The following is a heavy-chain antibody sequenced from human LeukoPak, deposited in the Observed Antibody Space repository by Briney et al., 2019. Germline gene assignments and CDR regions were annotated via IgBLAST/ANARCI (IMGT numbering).Heavy chain of an antibody. CDR2: IYYSGST. CDR1: GGSISSGDYY. V-gene: IGHV4-30-4*08. J-gene: IGHJ6*03. D-gene: IGHD3-3*01. CDR3: ARTGDDSAEIGGYYYMDV. Sequence: PSQTLSLTCTVSGGSISSGDYYWSWIRQPPGKGLEWIGYIYYSGSTYYNPSLKSRVTISVDTSKNQFSLKLSSVTAADTAVYYCARTGDDSAEIGGYYYMDVWGKGTTVTVSS.